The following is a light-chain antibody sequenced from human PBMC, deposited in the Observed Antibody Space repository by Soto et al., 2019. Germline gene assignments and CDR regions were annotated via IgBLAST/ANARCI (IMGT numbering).Light chain of an antibody. CDR2: KAS. V-gene: IGKV1-5*03. Sequence: DVQMTQSPSTLSASVGDTVTITCRASQSVDVWLAWYHQKPGKPPELIIYKASILETGVPSRFTGGGSGTYFSRTISGLQPDDLGTYYCQQYNSYPKTFGQGTKLE. J-gene: IGKJ2*01. CDR1: QSVDVW. CDR3: QQYNSYPKT.